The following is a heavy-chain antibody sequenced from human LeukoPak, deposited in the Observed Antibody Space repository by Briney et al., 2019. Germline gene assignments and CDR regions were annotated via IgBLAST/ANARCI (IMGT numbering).Heavy chain of an antibody. CDR2: ISSSSSYI. D-gene: IGHD6-6*01. Sequence: GGSLRLSCAASGFTFSSYSMIWVRQAPGKGVEWVSSISSSSSYIYYADSVKGRFTISRDNAKISLYLQMNSLRAEDTAVYYCARDGKAARSDGWFDPWGQGTLVTVSS. CDR3: ARDGKAARSDGWFDP. J-gene: IGHJ5*02. V-gene: IGHV3-21*01. CDR1: GFTFSSYS.